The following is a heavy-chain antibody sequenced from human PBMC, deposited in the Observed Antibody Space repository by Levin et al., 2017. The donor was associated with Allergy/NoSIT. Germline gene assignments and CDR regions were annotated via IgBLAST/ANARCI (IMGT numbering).Heavy chain of an antibody. J-gene: IGHJ4*02. CDR3: ARRGVRGKDY. V-gene: IGHV4-39*01. CDR1: GGSISSSSYY. Sequence: SETLSLTCTVSGGSISSSSYYWGWIRQPPGKGLEWIGSIYYSGSTYYNPSLKSRVTISVDTSKNQFSLKLSSVTAADTAVYYCARRGVRGKDYWGQGTLVTVSS. D-gene: IGHD3-10*01. CDR2: IYYSGST.